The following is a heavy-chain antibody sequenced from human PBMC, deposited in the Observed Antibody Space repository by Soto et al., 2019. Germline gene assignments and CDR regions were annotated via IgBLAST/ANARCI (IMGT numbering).Heavy chain of an antibody. J-gene: IGHJ5*02. CDR2: IKSKTDGGTT. CDR3: TTAPGYSYGINWFDP. Sequence: PGGSLRLSCAASGFTFTPYAWMNWVRQAPGKGLEWVGRIKSKTDGGTTDYAAPVKGRFTISRDDSKNTLYLQMNSLKTEDTAVYYCTTAPGYSYGINWFDPWGQGTLVTVSS. CDR1: GFTFTPYAW. V-gene: IGHV3-15*07. D-gene: IGHD5-18*01.